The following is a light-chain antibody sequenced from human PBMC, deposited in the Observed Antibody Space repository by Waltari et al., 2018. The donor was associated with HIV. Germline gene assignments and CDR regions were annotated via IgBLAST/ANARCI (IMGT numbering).Light chain of an antibody. CDR3: QQYYLYPCT. J-gene: IGKJ1*01. CDR1: QRISNW. CDR2: KAS. Sequence: IQSPQSLSTLSASLGDRATITCRASQRISNWLSWYHQKPGKAPKPLIYKASTLEGGVPSRCSGIGSGTEFTLTINSLQPDDFATYFCQQYYLYPCTFGQGAKVEI. V-gene: IGKV1-5*03.